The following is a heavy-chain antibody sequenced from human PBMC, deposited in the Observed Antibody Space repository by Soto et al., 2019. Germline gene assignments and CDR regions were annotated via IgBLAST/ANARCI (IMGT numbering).Heavy chain of an antibody. J-gene: IGHJ4*02. D-gene: IGHD6-13*01. CDR2: ISAYNGNT. CDR1: GYTFTSYG. CDR3: ARDLALFIAAAGPQGDY. V-gene: IGHV1-18*01. Sequence: QVQLVQSGAEVKKPGASVKVSCKASGYTFTSYGISWVRQAPGQGLEWMGWISAYNGNTNYAQKLQGRVTMTPETSTSTAYMELRSLRSDDTAVYYCARDLALFIAAAGPQGDYWGQGTLVTVSS.